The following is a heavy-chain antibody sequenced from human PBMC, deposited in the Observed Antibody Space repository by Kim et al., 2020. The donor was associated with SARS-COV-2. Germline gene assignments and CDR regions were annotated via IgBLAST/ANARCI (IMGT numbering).Heavy chain of an antibody. D-gene: IGHD3-10*01. Sequence: SETLSLTCSVSGDSITSSGSYWGWIRQPPGKGLEWIGAIYYSGSTYYNPSLKSRFAISVDTSKNQFSLKVNSVTTTDTAVYYCAKQHAYGSGNYAPYYFDYWGQGTLVTVSS. CDR1: GDSITSSGSY. V-gene: IGHV4-39*01. J-gene: IGHJ4*02. CDR3: AKQHAYGSGNYAPYYFDY. CDR2: IYYSGST.